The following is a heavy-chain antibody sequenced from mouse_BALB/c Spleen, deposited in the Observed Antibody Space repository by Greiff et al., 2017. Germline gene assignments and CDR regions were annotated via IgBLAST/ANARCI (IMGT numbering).Heavy chain of an antibody. CDR2: INPYNDGT. CDR1: GYTFTSYV. V-gene: IGHV1-14*01. D-gene: IGHD1-3*01. J-gene: IGHJ3*01. Sequence: VQLKQSGPELVKPGASVKMSCKASGYTFTSYVMHWVKQKPGQGLEWIGYINPYNDGTKYNEKFKGKATLTSDKSSSTAYMELSSLTSEDSAVYYCARDLQSEFAWFAYWGQGTLVTVSA. CDR3: ARDLQSEFAWFAY.